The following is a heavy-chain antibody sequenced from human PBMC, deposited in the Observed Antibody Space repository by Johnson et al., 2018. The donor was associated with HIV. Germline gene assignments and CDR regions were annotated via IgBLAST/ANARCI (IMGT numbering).Heavy chain of an antibody. J-gene: IGHJ3*02. V-gene: IGHV3-20*04. CDR3: ARGRLISMIVSAGAFDI. Sequence: VQLVESGGGAVRPGGSLRLSCVVSGFTFEDYGMSWVRQAPGKGLEWVSAINWNGGSTTYADSVKGRFIISRDNAKNSLYLQMNSLRDEDTAFYYCARGRLISMIVSAGAFDIWGQGTVVTVSS. CDR1: GFTFEDYG. D-gene: IGHD3-22*01. CDR2: INWNGGST.